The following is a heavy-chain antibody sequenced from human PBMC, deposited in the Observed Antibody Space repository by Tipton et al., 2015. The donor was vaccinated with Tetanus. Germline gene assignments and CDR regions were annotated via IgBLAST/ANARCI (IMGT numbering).Heavy chain of an antibody. CDR1: CGSISSGGYY. Sequence: TLSLTCTVSCGSISSGGYYWSWIRQHPGKGLEWIGDIYYSGSTYYNPSLKSRVTISVDTSKNQFSLKLNSVTAADTAVYYCARDQARGARGWNYFDYWGQGTLVTVSS. J-gene: IGHJ4*02. V-gene: IGHV4-31*03. CDR3: ARDQARGARGWNYFDY. CDR2: IYYSGST. D-gene: IGHD1-26*01.